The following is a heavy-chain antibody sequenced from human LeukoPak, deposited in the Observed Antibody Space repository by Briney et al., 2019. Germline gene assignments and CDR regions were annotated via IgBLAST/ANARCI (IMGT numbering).Heavy chain of an antibody. J-gene: IGHJ4*02. CDR3: ARSSGYGYYFDY. Sequence: GGSLRLSCAASTFTFSNAWMSWVRQAPGKGLEWVSFIYSGGSTNYADSVKGRFTISRDNSKNTLYLQMGSLRAEDMAVYFCARSSGYGYYFDYWGQGTLVTVSS. V-gene: IGHV3-66*01. D-gene: IGHD3-22*01. CDR1: TFTFSNAW. CDR2: IYSGGST.